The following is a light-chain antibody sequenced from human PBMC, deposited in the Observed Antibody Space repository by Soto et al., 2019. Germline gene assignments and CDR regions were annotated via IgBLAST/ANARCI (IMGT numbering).Light chain of an antibody. CDR2: LGS. V-gene: IGKV2-28*01. CDR1: QSLLHSNGYNY. CDR3: MQALQTPFT. Sequence: DIVMTQSPLSLPVTPGEPASISCRSSQSLLHSNGYNYLDWYLQKPGQSPQLLIYLGSNRASGVPDMFSGSGSGTDVTLKISRVEAEDVGVYYCMQALQTPFTFGQGTRLEIK. J-gene: IGKJ5*01.